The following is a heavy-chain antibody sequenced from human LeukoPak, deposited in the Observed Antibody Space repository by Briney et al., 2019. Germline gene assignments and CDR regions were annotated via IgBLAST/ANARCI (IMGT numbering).Heavy chain of an antibody. J-gene: IGHJ3*02. D-gene: IGHD3-10*01. CDR1: GGSISSGGYY. CDR3: ARAPRITQNRAFDI. Sequence: PSQTLSLTCTVSGGSISSGGYYWSWIRQHPGKGLEWIGEINHSGSTNYNPSLKSRVTISVDTSKNQFSLKLSSVTAADTAVYYCARAPRITQNRAFDIWGQGTMVTVSS. V-gene: IGHV4-31*03. CDR2: INHSGST.